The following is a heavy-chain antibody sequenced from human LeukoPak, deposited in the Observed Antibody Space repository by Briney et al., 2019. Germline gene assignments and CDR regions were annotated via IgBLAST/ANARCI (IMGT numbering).Heavy chain of an antibody. CDR3: AKEGRIAAGTGDYFDY. Sequence: GGSLRLSCPPSGFTFGSHAMGWVRQAPGKGREGVSRISANGDTIKYADPVKGRFTISRDNAKNTVLLQMNSLRVDDTAVYYCAKEGRIAAGTGDYFDYWGQGTLVTVSS. CDR2: ISANGDTI. V-gene: IGHV3-23*01. J-gene: IGHJ4*02. CDR1: GFTFGSHA. D-gene: IGHD6-13*01.